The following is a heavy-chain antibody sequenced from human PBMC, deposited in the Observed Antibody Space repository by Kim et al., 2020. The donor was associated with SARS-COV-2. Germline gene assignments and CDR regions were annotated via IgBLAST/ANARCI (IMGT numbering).Heavy chain of an antibody. CDR2: ISYDGSNK. J-gene: IGHJ3*02. Sequence: GGSLRLSCAASGFTFSSYAMHWVRQAPGKGLEWVAVISYDGSNKYYADSVKGRFTISRDNSKNTLYLQMNSLRAEDTAVYYCARDQLLMVRGVIIPSNDAFDIWGQGTMVTVCS. V-gene: IGHV3-30-3*01. D-gene: IGHD3-10*01. CDR1: GFTFSSYA. CDR3: ARDQLLMVRGVIIPSNDAFDI.